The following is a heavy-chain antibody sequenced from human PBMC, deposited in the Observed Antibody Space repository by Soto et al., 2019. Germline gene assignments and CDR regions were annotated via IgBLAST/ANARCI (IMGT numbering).Heavy chain of an antibody. CDR3: ARLPSRRSGGVATRRPRVFDP. V-gene: IGHV4-34*01. CDR2: INHSGST. J-gene: IGHJ5*02. D-gene: IGHD5-12*01. CDR1: GGSFSGYY. Sequence: SETLSLTCAVYGGSFSGYYWSWIRQPPGKGLEWLGEINHSGSTNYNPSLKSRVTISVDTSKNQFSLKLSSVTAADTAVYYCARLPSRRSGGVATRRPRVFDPWGQGTLVTVSS.